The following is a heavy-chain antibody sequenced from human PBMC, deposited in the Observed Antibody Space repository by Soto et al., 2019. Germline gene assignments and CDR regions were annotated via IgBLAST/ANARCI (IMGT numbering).Heavy chain of an antibody. V-gene: IGHV3-30-3*01. D-gene: IGHD6-19*01. CDR3: SRDLAVAGTDYYYGMDV. Sequence: PGGSLRLSCAASGFTFSSYAMHWVRQAPGKGLEWVAVISYDGSNKYYADSVKGRFTISRDNSKNTLYLQMNSLRAEDTAVYYCSRDLAVAGTDYYYGMDVWGQGTTVTVSS. CDR1: GFTFSSYA. CDR2: ISYDGSNK. J-gene: IGHJ6*02.